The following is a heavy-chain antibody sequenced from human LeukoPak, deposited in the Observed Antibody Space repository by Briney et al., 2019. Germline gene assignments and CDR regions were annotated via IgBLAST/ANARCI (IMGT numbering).Heavy chain of an antibody. CDR3: AHHSSGYSKDAFDI. Sequence: SVKVSCKASGGTFSSYAISWVRQAPGQGLEWMGRIIPIFGTANYAQKFQGRVTITTDESTSTAYMELSSLRSDDTAVYYCAHHSSGYSKDAFDIWGQGTMVTVSS. CDR1: GGTFSSYA. D-gene: IGHD3-22*01. V-gene: IGHV1-69*05. CDR2: IIPIFGTA. J-gene: IGHJ3*02.